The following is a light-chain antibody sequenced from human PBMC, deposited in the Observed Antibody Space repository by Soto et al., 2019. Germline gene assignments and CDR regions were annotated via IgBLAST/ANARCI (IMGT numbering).Light chain of an antibody. CDR2: DDT. V-gene: IGLV3-21*02. CDR1: KIGTKS. CDR3: QSYDRSLSGSF. Sequence: SYELTQPPSVPVAPGQTARIPCGGNKIGTKSVHWYQQKPGQAPVVVVYDDTDRPSGVPDRFSGSRSATSASLTITGLQAEDEADYYCQSYDRSLSGSFFGTGTQLTVL. J-gene: IGLJ6*01.